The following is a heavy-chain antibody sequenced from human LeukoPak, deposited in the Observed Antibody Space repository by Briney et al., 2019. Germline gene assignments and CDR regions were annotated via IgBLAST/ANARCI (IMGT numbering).Heavy chain of an antibody. CDR3: ARRVGTWSVNWFDP. CDR2: INHSGST. Sequence: SETLSLTCAVYGGSFSGYYWSWIRQPPGKGLEWIGEINHSGSTNYSPSLKGRVTVSVDTSKNQFSLKLTSVTASDTAVYYCARRVGTWSVNWFDPWGQGILVTVSS. D-gene: IGHD4-23*01. V-gene: IGHV4-34*01. CDR1: GGSFSGYY. J-gene: IGHJ5*02.